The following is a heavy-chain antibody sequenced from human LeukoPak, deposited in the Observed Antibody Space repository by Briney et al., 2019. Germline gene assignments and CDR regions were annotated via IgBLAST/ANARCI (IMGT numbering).Heavy chain of an antibody. J-gene: IGHJ5*02. CDR2: IYYSGST. Sequence: SETLSLTCTVSGGSISSYYWSWIRQPPGKGLEWIGYIYYSGSTNYNPSLKSRVTISVDTSKNQFSLKLSSVTAADTAVYYCARGETTVVTPAGFDPWGQGTLVTVSS. V-gene: IGHV4-59*08. CDR3: ARGETTVVTPAGFDP. D-gene: IGHD4-23*01. CDR1: GGSISSYY.